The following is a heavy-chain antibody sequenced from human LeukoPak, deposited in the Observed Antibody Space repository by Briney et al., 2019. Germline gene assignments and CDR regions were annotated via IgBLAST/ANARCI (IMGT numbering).Heavy chain of an antibody. D-gene: IGHD2-15*01. Sequence: GGSLRLSCAASGFTVSSNYMSWVRQAPGKGLEWVSVIYSGGSTYYADSVKGRFTISRDNSKNTLYLQMNSLRAEDTAVYYCARDLVVVVAATDYYYGMDVWGQGTTVTVSS. V-gene: IGHV3-66*01. CDR3: ARDLVVVVAATDYYYGMDV. J-gene: IGHJ6*02. CDR2: IYSGGST. CDR1: GFTVSSNY.